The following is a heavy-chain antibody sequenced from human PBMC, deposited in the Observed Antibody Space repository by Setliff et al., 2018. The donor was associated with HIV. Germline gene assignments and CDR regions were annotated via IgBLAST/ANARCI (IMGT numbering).Heavy chain of an antibody. V-gene: IGHV4-59*01. J-gene: IGHJ5*02. CDR3: ARDLGRITLSGVNEGWFDP. CDR1: GAYISSYY. CDR2: IYYSGNT. Sequence: PSETLPLTCTVSGAYISSYYWSWIRQPPGKGLEWIGDIYYSGNTHFNPSLKSRVTISLDTSKNQVFLKLTSVTAADTAVYYCARDLGRITLSGVNEGWFDPWGQGTLVTVSS. D-gene: IGHD3-3*01.